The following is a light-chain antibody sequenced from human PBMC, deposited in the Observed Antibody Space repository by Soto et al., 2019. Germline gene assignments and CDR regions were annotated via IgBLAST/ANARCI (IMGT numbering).Light chain of an antibody. Sequence: IQLTQSPASLSASVGDRVTITCRASQGISSYLAWYQQKPGKAPKLLIYAASTLQSGGPSRFSGSGSGTDSPLTISRRQPEDFATYYCQQLNSYPYTCGQGPKLEIK. CDR2: AAS. J-gene: IGKJ2*01. CDR3: QQLNSYPYT. CDR1: QGISSY. V-gene: IGKV1-9*01.